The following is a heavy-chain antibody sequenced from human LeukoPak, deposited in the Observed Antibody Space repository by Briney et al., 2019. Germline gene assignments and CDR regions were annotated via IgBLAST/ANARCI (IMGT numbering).Heavy chain of an antibody. V-gene: IGHV1-18*01. CDR1: GYTFTSYD. J-gene: IGHJ5*02. D-gene: IGHD2-21*01. CDR2: VSGYNGNT. Sequence: ASVKVSCKASGYTFTSYDINWVRQSPGQGLEWMGWVSGYNGNTNYAQKFEGRVAMTTDTSSSTAYMELRSLRSDDTAIYYCSRGDWFDPWGQGTLVTVSS. CDR3: SRGDWFDP.